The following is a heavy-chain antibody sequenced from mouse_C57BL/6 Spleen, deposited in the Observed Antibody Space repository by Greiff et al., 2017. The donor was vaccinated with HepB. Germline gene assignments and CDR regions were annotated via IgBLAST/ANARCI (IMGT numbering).Heavy chain of an antibody. Sequence: EVQLQQSGPELVKPGASVKIPCKASGYTFTDYNMDWVKQSHGKSLEWIGDINPNNGGTIYNQKFKGKATLTVDKSSSTAYMELRSLTSEDTAVYYCARETYWYFDVWGTGTTVTVSS. J-gene: IGHJ1*03. CDR3: ARETYWYFDV. CDR2: INPNNGGT. V-gene: IGHV1-18*01. CDR1: GYTFTDYN.